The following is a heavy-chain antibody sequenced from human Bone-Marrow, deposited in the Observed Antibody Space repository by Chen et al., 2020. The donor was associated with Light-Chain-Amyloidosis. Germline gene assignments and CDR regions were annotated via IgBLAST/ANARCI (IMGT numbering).Heavy chain of an antibody. V-gene: IGHV4-30-4*01. J-gene: IGHJ3*02. CDR3: ATIRPSGIGAFDI. Sequence: QVQLQESGPGLVRPSQTLSLTCAVSGVSITTGDYYWSWIRQPPGKGLEWIGYIFYTGRTYYHPSLKSRLTISLDTSKNQFSLKVTSVTAADTAMYYCATIRPSGIGAFDIWGQGTVLTVSS. D-gene: IGHD3-9*01. CDR2: IFYTGRT. CDR1: GVSITTGDYY.